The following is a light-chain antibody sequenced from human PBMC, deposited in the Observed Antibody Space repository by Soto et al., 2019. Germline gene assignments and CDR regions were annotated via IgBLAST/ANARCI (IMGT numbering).Light chain of an antibody. J-gene: IGKJ4*01. CDR2: DTS. Sequence: DIQMTQSPSSVSASVGDRVTITCRASQDVSTWLAWYQHKPGKAPNLLIHDTSILQSGVPSRFSGSGSGTEFTLTISSLQPEDFATYYCQQAPSFPLTFGGGTKVDIK. V-gene: IGKV1-12*01. CDR3: QQAPSFPLT. CDR1: QDVSTW.